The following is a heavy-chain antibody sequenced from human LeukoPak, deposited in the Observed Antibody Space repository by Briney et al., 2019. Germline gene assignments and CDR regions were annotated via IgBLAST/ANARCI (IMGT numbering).Heavy chain of an antibody. V-gene: IGHV5-51*01. CDR2: IYPGDSDT. D-gene: IGHD2-15*01. J-gene: IGHJ6*04. CDR3: AMGYCSGGSCAGRYYYYGMDV. Sequence: GESLKISCKGSGYSFTSYWIGWVRQMPGKGLEWMGIIYPGDSDTRYSPSLQGQVTISADKSISTAYLQWSSLKASDTAMYYCAMGYCSGGSCAGRYYYYGMDVWGKGTTVTVSS. CDR1: GYSFTSYW.